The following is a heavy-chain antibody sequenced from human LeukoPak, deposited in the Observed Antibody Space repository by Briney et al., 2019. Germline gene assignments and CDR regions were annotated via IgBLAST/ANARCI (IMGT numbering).Heavy chain of an antibody. CDR2: INPSGGST. D-gene: IGHD2-2*02. CDR1: GYTFTSYY. V-gene: IGHV1-46*03. J-gene: IGHJ5*02. Sequence: ASVKVSCKASGYTFTSYYMHWVRQAPGQGLEWMGIINPSGGSTSYAQKFQGRVTMTRDTSTSTVYMELSSLRSEDTAVYYCARRGYCSSTSCYTKSWFDPWWQGTLVTVSS. CDR3: ARRGYCSSTSCYTKSWFDP.